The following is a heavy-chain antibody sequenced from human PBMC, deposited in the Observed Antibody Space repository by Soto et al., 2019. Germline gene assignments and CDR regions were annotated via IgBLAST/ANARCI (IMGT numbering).Heavy chain of an antibody. CDR2: ISWNSGSI. Sequence: EVQLVESGGGLVQPGRSLRLSCAASGFTFDDYAMHWVRQAPGKGLEWVSGISWNSGSIGYADSVKGRFTISSDNAKNSLYLPMTSLRAEDTALYYCAKDKTLSGWYAFDYWGQGTLVTVSS. J-gene: IGHJ4*02. CDR3: AKDKTLSGWYAFDY. V-gene: IGHV3-9*01. D-gene: IGHD6-19*01. CDR1: GFTFDDYA.